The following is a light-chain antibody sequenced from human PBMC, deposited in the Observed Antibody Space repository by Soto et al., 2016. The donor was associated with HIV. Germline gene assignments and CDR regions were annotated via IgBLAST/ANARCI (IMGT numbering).Light chain of an antibody. CDR1: QGMSSY. CDR2: AAS. V-gene: IGKV1-9*01. CDR3: QQLNSYLPWT. Sequence: DIQLTQSPSSVSASVGDRVTITCRASQGMSSYLAWYQQKPGKAPKLLIYAASTLQSGVPSRFSGSGSGTEFTLTINSLQPEDFATYYCQQLNSYLPWTFGQGTKVEIK. J-gene: IGKJ1*01.